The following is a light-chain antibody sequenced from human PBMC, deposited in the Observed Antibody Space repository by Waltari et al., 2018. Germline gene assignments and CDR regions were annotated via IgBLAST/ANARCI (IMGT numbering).Light chain of an antibody. Sequence: DVVMTKSPLSLPVTVGQPASRSCRSSQRLVHRDGNTYLTWFQQRPGQSPRRLIYILSKVDSGVPDRFSGSGSGSDFTLKISRVEYEDVCAYYCMQGTHWTYTFGQGTKLEIK. CDR2: ILS. CDR1: QRLVHRDGNTY. V-gene: IGKV2-30*02. CDR3: MQGTHWTYT. J-gene: IGKJ2*01.